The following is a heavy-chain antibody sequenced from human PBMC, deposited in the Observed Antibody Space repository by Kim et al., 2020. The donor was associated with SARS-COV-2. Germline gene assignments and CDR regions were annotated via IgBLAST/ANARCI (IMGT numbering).Heavy chain of an antibody. CDR1: GFTFINYN. J-gene: IGHJ4*02. CDR2: ISYDGNSR. Sequence: GGSLRLSCAASGFTFINYNMHWVRQAPGKGLEWVAIISYDGNSRYYADSVKGRFAISRDSSKNTLYLQMNSLRADDTAVYYCARDQTYCSSPSCGEDYWGQGTLVTVSS. D-gene: IGHD2-2*01. V-gene: IGHV3-30*09. CDR3: ARDQTYCSSPSCGEDY.